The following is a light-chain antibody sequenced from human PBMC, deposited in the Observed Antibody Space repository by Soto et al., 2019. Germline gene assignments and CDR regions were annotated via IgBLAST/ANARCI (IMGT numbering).Light chain of an antibody. CDR1: SSDVGGYKY. Sequence: QSALTQPASVSGSPGQSITISFTGTSSDVGGYKYVSWYQQHPGKAPKLMIYEVSNRPSGVSNRFSGSKSGNTASLTISGLQTEDEADYYCSSYTSSRSRVFGGGTKVTVL. CDR3: SSYTSSRSRV. CDR2: EVS. V-gene: IGLV2-14*01. J-gene: IGLJ3*02.